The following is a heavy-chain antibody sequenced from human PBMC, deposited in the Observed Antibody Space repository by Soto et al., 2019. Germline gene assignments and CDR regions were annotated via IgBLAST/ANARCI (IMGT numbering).Heavy chain of an antibody. V-gene: IGHV3-21*06. Sequence: GSLRLSCAASGFTFTRYSMNWVRQAPGKGLEWVSSISSTTNYIYYGDSMKGRFTISRDNAKNSLYLEMNSLGAEDTAVYYCARESEDLTSNFDYWGQGTLVTVSS. CDR3: ARESEDLTSNFDY. CDR2: ISSTTNYI. J-gene: IGHJ4*02. CDR1: GFTFTRYS.